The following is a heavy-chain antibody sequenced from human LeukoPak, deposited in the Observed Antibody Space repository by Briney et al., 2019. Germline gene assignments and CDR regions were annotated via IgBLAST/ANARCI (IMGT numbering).Heavy chain of an antibody. J-gene: IGHJ5*02. Sequence: SNEYYADSVRGRFTISRDNSKNTLYLQMNSLRAEDTAVYYCARDLATMVRGKDWFDPWGQGTLVTVSS. CDR3: ARDLATMVRGKDWFDP. D-gene: IGHD3-10*01. CDR2: SNE. V-gene: IGHV3-30*01.